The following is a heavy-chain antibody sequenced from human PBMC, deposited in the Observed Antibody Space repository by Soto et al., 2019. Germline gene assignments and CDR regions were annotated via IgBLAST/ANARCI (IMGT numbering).Heavy chain of an antibody. J-gene: IGHJ3*02. Sequence: GGSLRLSCAASGFTFSSYSMNWVRQAPGKGLEWVSSISSNSSYIYYADSVKGRFTISRDNAKNSLYLQMNSLRAEDTAVYYCARDLGQWLRKEDAFDIWGQGTMVTVSS. V-gene: IGHV3-21*01. CDR3: ARDLGQWLRKEDAFDI. CDR2: ISSNSSYI. D-gene: IGHD6-19*01. CDR1: GFTFSSYS.